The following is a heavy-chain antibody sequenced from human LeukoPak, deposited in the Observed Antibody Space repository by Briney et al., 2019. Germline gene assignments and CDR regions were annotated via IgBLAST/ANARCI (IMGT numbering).Heavy chain of an antibody. Sequence: ASVKVSCKASGYTFTGYYMHWVRQAPGLGLEWMGWINPNSGGTNYAQKFQGRVTMTRDTSISTAYMELSRLRSDDTAAYYCARVSGYGSGSYYRKWGQGTLVTVSS. J-gene: IGHJ4*02. CDR1: GYTFTGYY. CDR3: ARVSGYGSGSYYRK. V-gene: IGHV1-2*02. CDR2: INPNSGGT. D-gene: IGHD3-10*01.